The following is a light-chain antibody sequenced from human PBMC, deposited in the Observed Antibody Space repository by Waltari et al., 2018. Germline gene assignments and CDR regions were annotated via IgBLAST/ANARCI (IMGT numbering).Light chain of an antibody. Sequence: DSQMTQSPSPLSPSLGDRLTITCRASRDISHSLAWNHQVPGKVPKLLIYASSTLQSGVPSRFSGSGSGSDFTLTISSLQPEDFATYYCQNYDKVPWTFGQGTRVDVK. CDR2: ASS. V-gene: IGKV1-27*01. CDR1: RDISHS. CDR3: QNYDKVPWT. J-gene: IGKJ1*01.